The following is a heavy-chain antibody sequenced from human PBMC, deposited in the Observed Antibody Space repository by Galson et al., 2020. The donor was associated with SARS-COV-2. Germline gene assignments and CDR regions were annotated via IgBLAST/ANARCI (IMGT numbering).Heavy chain of an antibody. CDR2: IYWYDDE. CDR3: AHVLYFESSGYWGFDY. D-gene: IGHD3-22*01. V-gene: IGHV2-5*01. J-gene: IGHJ4*02. CDR1: GFSLSSSGVG. Sequence: SGPTLVKPTQTLTLTCTFSGFSLSSSGVGVGWIRQPPGKALEWLALIYWYDDEHYSPSLKSRLTITKATSKNQVVLTMTNMDPVDTGTYFCAHVLYFESSGYWGFDYWGQGTRVIVSS.